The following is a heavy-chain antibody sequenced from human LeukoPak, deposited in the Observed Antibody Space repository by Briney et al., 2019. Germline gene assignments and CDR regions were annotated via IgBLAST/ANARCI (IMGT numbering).Heavy chain of an antibody. CDR2: IKSDGSAT. D-gene: IGHD3-10*01. J-gene: IGHJ4*02. CDR1: GFTFSTYW. CDR3: ARVGGRGSIGGDC. V-gene: IGHV3-74*03. Sequence: GGSLRLSCAATGFTFSTYWMHWVRQAPGKGLVWVSRIKSDGSATTYADFVKGRFTVSRDNAKNTLYLQMSSLRAEDTAMYFCARVGGRGSIGGDCWGQGTLVTVSS.